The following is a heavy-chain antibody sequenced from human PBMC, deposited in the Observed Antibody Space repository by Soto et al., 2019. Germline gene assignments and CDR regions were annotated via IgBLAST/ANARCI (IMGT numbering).Heavy chain of an antibody. CDR3: AASKRPYCSSTNCPLYX. CDR2: INLFNSDK. Sequence: ASVKVSSKASGYTFSGYAMHWVRQAPGQRLEWMGFINLFNSDKKYSKKFQGRVNISRDTYTGTAYMGLSSLRSEDTAVYYCAASKRPYCSSTNCPLYXWGRGTLVTVSX. J-gene: IGHJ4*02. CDR1: GYTFSGYA. V-gene: IGHV1-3*01. D-gene: IGHD2-2*01.